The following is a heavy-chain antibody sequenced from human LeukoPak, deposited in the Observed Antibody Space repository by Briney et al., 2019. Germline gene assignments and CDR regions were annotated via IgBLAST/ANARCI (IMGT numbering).Heavy chain of an antibody. J-gene: IGHJ1*01. D-gene: IGHD3-16*02. V-gene: IGHV3-23*01. CDR3: AKDYVWGSYRYTLGAEYFQH. CDR2: ISGSGGTT. Sequence: PGGSLRLSCAASGFTFSSYAMSWVRQAPGKGLEWVSSISGSGGTTYYADSVKGRFTISRDNPNNTLDLQMDSLTAEDTAVYYCAKDYVWGSYRYTLGAEYFQHWGQGTLVTVSS. CDR1: GFTFSSYA.